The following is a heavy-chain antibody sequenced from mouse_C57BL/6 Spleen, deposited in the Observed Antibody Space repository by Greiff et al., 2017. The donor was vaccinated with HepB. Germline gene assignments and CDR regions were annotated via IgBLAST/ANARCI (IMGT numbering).Heavy chain of an antibody. CDR1: GFTFSDYY. J-gene: IGHJ1*03. CDR2: INYDGSST. D-gene: IGHD2-4*01. Sequence: EVMLVESEGGLVQPGSSMKLSCTASGFTFSDYYMAWVRQVPEKGLEWVANINYDGSSTYYLDSLKSRFIISRDNAKNILYLQMSSLKSEDTATYYCARDGYDYDRYFDVWGTGTTVTVSS. V-gene: IGHV5-16*01. CDR3: ARDGYDYDRYFDV.